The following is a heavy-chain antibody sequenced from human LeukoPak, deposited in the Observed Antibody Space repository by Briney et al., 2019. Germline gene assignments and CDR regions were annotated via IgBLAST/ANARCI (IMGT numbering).Heavy chain of an antibody. D-gene: IGHD5-12*01. CDR3: ARDKNRGGYDYPPLV. CDR2: ISAYNGNT. CDR1: GYTFTSCG. V-gene: IGHV1-18*01. J-gene: IGHJ4*02. Sequence: GASVKVSCKASGYTFTSCGISWVRQAPGQGLEWMGWISAYNGNTNYAQKLQGRVTMTTDTSTSTAYMELRSLRSDDTAVYYCARDKNRGGYDYPPLVWGQGTLVTVSS.